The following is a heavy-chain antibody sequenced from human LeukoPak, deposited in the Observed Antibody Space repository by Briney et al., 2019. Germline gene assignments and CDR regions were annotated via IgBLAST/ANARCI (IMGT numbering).Heavy chain of an antibody. CDR3: ARRSDGSGAADY. CDR2: INHSGST. D-gene: IGHD3-10*01. J-gene: IGHJ4*02. Sequence: SETLSLTCAVYGGSFSGYYWSWIRQPPGKGLEWIGEINHSGSTNYNPSLKSRVTISVDTSKNQFSLKLSSVTAADTAVYYCARRSDGSGAADYWGQGTLVTVSS. CDR1: GGSFSGYY. V-gene: IGHV4-34*01.